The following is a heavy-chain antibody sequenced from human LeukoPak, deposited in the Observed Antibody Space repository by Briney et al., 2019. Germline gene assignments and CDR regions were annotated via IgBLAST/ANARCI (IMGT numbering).Heavy chain of an antibody. D-gene: IGHD4-17*01. Sequence: GGSLRLSCAASGFTFSNHWMSWVRQAPGEGLEWVASINPDGSEKYYVDSVKGRFTISRDNAKNSMYLQMNSLRAEDTAMYYCARGHYGLDYWGQGTLVTVSS. CDR2: INPDGSEK. CDR3: ARGHYGLDY. CDR1: GFTFSNHW. V-gene: IGHV3-7*01. J-gene: IGHJ4*02.